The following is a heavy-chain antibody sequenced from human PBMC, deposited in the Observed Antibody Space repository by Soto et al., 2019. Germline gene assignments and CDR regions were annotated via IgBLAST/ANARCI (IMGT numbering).Heavy chain of an antibody. V-gene: IGHV1-18*01. Sequence: ASVKVSCKASGYTFTSYGISWVRQAPGQRLEWMGWISACNGNTKYSQKFQGRVTITRDTSASTAYMELSSLRSEDTAVYYCARDLYLVPAAIPAFDIWGQGTMVTVSS. D-gene: IGHD2-2*01. CDR2: ISACNGNT. J-gene: IGHJ3*02. CDR1: GYTFTSYG. CDR3: ARDLYLVPAAIPAFDI.